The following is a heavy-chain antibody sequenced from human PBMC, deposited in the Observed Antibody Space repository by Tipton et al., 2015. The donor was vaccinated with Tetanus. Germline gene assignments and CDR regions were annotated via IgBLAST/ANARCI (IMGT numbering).Heavy chain of an antibody. V-gene: IGHV3-21*01. D-gene: IGHD2-21*01. CDR3: ARDPGLGIGTH. J-gene: IGHJ4*02. CDR2: ISGSSTTI. CDR1: GFTFRSYA. Sequence: SLRLSCAASGFTFRSYALNWVRQAPGKGLEWVACISGSSTTIYYTDSVKGRFTVSRDNAKNSVYLQMTSLRAEDTAVYYCARDPGLGIGTHWGQGTLVTVSS.